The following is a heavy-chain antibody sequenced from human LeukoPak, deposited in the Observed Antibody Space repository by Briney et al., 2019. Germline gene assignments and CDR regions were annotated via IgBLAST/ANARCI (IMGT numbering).Heavy chain of an antibody. Sequence: ASVKVSCKASGYTFTSYAMHWMRQAPGQRLEWMGWINAGNGNTKYSQKFQGRVTITRDTSASTAYMELSSLRSEDTAVYYCARAPYCSSTSCYDNWFDPWGQGTLVTVSS. CDR3: ARAPYCSSTSCYDNWFDP. J-gene: IGHJ5*02. CDR1: GYTFTSYA. V-gene: IGHV1-3*01. CDR2: INAGNGNT. D-gene: IGHD2-2*01.